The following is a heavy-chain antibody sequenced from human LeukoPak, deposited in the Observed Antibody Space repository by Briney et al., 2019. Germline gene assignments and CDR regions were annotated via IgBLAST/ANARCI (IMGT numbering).Heavy chain of an antibody. D-gene: IGHD6-13*01. J-gene: IGHJ3*02. V-gene: IGHV3-23*01. CDR1: GFTFSSYA. CDR3: AKRYSSSWYRDDAFDI. Sequence: PGGSLRLSCAASGFTFSSYAMSWVRQAPGKGLEWVSAISGSGGSTHYADSVKGRFTISRDNSKNTLYLQMNSLRAEDTAVYYCAKRYSSSWYRDDAFDIWGQGTMVTVSS. CDR2: ISGSGGST.